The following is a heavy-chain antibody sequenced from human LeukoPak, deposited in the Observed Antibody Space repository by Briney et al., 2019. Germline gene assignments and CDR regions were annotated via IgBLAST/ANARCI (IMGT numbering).Heavy chain of an antibody. D-gene: IGHD3-22*01. CDR1: GFTFSDYY. CDR2: FSSSGSTI. CDR3: ARTGYYDSSAEYYFDY. J-gene: IGHJ4*02. Sequence: KPGGSLRLSCAASGFTFSDYYMSWIRQAPGKGLEWVSYFSSSGSTIYYADSVKGRFTISRDNAKNSLYLQMNSLRAEDTAGYYCARTGYYDSSAEYYFDYWGQGTLVTVSS. V-gene: IGHV3-11*04.